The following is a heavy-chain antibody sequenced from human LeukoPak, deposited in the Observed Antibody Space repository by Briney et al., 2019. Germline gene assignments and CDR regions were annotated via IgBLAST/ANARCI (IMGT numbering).Heavy chain of an antibody. Sequence: SQTLSLTCTVSGGSISSYYRGWIRQPPGKGLEWIGYIYYSGSTNYNPSRKSRVTISVDTSKHQFSLKLSSVTGADSAVYYCARLHYYYGMDVWGQGTTVSVFS. J-gene: IGHJ6*01. V-gene: IGHV4-59*08. CDR3: ARLHYYYGMDV. CDR2: IYYSGST. CDR1: GGSISSYY.